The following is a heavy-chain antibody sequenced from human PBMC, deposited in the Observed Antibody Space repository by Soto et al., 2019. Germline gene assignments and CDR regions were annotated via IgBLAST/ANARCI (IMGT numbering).Heavy chain of an antibody. CDR1: GFNFSSYA. CDR2: ISSGGGSP. CDR3: AKGDGRIVPRHFDS. V-gene: IGHV3-23*01. J-gene: IGHJ4*02. D-gene: IGHD6-6*01. Sequence: EVHLLESGGGLVQPGGSLRLSSAASGFNFSSYAMSWVRQAPGKGLEWVSGISSGGGSPYNADSVKGRFTISRDNSKNTLYLQMNSLRAADTAVYFCAKGDGRIVPRHFDSWGQGTLVTVSS.